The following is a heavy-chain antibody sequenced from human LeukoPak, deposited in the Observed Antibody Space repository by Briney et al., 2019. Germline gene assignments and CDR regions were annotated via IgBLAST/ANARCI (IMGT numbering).Heavy chain of an antibody. CDR2: ISSSSSPI. V-gene: IGHV3-48*02. Sequence: PGGSLRLSCAVSGSTFSSYSMNWVRQAPGKGLEWVSHISSSSSPIYYADSVKGRFTISRDNAKNSLYLQMNSLRDEDTAVYYCARVKSSGSYNDDYWGQGTLVTVSS. CDR1: GSTFSSYS. J-gene: IGHJ4*02. CDR3: ARVKSSGSYNDDY. D-gene: IGHD1-26*01.